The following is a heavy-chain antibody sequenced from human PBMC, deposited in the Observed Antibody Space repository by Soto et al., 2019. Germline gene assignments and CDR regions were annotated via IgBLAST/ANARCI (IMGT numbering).Heavy chain of an antibody. CDR2: MNPNSGNT. J-gene: IGHJ5*01. D-gene: IGHD2-15*01. V-gene: IGHV1-8*01. CDR1: GYTFTSYD. Sequence: ASVKVSCKASGYTFTSYDINWVRQATGQGLEWMGWMNPNSGNTGYAQKFQGRVTMTRNTSISTAYMELSSLRSEDTAVYYCAREAVDIVVVVAAIKENWFDSWGQGTLVTVSS. CDR3: AREAVDIVVVVAAIKENWFDS.